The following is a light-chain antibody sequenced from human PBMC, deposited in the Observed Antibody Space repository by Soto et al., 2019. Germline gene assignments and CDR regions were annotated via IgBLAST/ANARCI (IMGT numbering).Light chain of an antibody. J-gene: IGKJ1*01. CDR1: QSVSGN. CDR2: GAS. V-gene: IGKV3-15*01. Sequence: EIVMTQSPATLSVSPGERATLSCRASQSVSGNLAWYQQKPGQAPRLLIYGASTRATGIPARFSGSGSGTEFTLTISTLQSEDFAVYYCQQYNNWPPVTFGQGTKVEIK. CDR3: QQYNNWPPVT.